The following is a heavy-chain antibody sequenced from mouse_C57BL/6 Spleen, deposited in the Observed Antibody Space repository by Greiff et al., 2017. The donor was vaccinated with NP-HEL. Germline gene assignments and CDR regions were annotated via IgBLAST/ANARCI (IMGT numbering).Heavy chain of an antibody. CDR3: ASIYYGKGFDY. CDR1: GYTFTSYW. Sequence: QVQLKQPGAELVMPGASVKLSCKASGYTFTSYWMHWVKQRPGQGLEWIGEIDPSDSYTNYNQKFKGKSTLTVDKSSSTAYMQLSSLTSEDSAVYFCASIYYGKGFDYWGQGTTLTVSS. J-gene: IGHJ2*01. V-gene: IGHV1-69*01. D-gene: IGHD2-1*01. CDR2: IDPSDSYT.